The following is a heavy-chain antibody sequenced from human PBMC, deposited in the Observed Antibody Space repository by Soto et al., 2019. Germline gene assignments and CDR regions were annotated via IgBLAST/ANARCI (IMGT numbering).Heavy chain of an antibody. V-gene: IGHV4-39*07. CDR3: ARGVDEAGTFLYYMDV. Sequence: PSETLSLTCTVSGDSISSESYYWGWIRQPPGKGLEWIGNLYHNGNTYYNPFLKSRVTISVDTSKNQFSLQVSSVTAADTAVYYCARGVDEAGTFLYYMDVWGKGTTVTVSS. CDR2: LYHNGNT. D-gene: IGHD6-19*01. J-gene: IGHJ6*03. CDR1: GDSISSESYY.